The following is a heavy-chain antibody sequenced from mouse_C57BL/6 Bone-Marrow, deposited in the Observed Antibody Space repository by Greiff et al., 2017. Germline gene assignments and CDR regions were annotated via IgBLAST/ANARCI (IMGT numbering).Heavy chain of an antibody. CDR2: IHPNSGST. Sequence: VQLQQPGAELVKPGASVKLSCKASGYTFTSSWMHWVKQRPGHGLEWIGMIHPNSGSTNYNEKFKSKATLTVDKSSSTAYMQLSSLTSEDSAVYYGANYGNYYAMDYWGQGTSVTVSS. D-gene: IGHD2-1*01. CDR1: GYTFTSSW. V-gene: IGHV1-64*01. CDR3: ANYGNYYAMDY. J-gene: IGHJ4*01.